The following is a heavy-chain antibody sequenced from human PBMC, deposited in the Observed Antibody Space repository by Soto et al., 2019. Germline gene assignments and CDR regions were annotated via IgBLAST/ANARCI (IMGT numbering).Heavy chain of an antibody. V-gene: IGHV1-69*01. CDR1: GGTFSTSS. CDR2: IIPIFTRT. D-gene: IGHD2-15*01. J-gene: IGHJ4*02. CDR3: ARDVVRSTAGDS. Sequence: QLQLVQSGTEVKEPGSSVKVSCKASGGTFSTSSFVWVRQGPGQGLEWMRGIIPIFTRTNFAQKFQGRVTFSADESTRTTYMELPSLTSEDTAIYYCARDVVRSTAGDSWGQGTLVTVSS.